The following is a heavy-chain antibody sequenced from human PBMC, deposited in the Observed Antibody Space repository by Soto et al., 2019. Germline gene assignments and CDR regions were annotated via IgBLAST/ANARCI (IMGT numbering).Heavy chain of an antibody. D-gene: IGHD1-26*01. CDR3: ARDHSGSYLPLLAY. J-gene: IGHJ4*02. CDR1: GYSFTNSA. V-gene: IGHV1-3*01. Sequence: GASVKVSCKASGYSFTNSAIHWLRQAPGQRLEWMGWINAGSGSAKYSQKFQGRVTITRDTSASTAYMELSSLKSEDTAMYYCARDHSGSYLPLLAYCGQATLVTVSS. CDR2: INAGSGSA.